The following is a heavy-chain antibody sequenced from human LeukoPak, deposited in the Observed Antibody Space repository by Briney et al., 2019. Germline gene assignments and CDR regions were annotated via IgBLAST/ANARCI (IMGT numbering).Heavy chain of an antibody. CDR1: GFTFSSYA. V-gene: IGHV3-53*01. CDR3: ARDEAEGLWFFDL. J-gene: IGHJ2*01. Sequence: PGGSLRLSCAASGFTFSSYAMSWVRQAPGKGLEWVAVVYSGGNTFYADSVKGRFTLSRDNSKNTLYLQMNSLRADDTAVYYCARDEAEGLWFFDLWGRGTLVTVSS. CDR2: VYSGGNT.